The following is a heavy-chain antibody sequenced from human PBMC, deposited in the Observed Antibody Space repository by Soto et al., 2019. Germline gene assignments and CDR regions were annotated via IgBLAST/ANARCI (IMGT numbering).Heavy chain of an antibody. D-gene: IGHD6-19*01. CDR1: GGSFSGYY. CDR3: ARSYSSGWYYFDY. CDR2: INHSGST. V-gene: IGHV4-34*01. Sequence: SETLSLTCAVYGGSFSGYYWSWIRQPPGKGLEWIGEINHSGSTNYNPSLKSRVTISVDTSKNQFSLKLSSVTAADTAVYYCARSYSSGWYYFDYWGQGTLVTVSS. J-gene: IGHJ4*02.